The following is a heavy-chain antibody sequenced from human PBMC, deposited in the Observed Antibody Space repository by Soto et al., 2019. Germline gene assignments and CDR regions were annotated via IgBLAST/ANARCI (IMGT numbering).Heavy chain of an antibody. Sequence: SETLPLTCAVYGGSFSGYYWSWIRQPPGKGLEWIGEINHSGSTNYNPSIKSRVTISVDTSKNQFSLKLSSVTAADTAVYYCASHTYIVGVPAAIGRGWLDPWGQGTLVTVSS. V-gene: IGHV4-34*01. CDR2: INHSGST. CDR1: GGSFSGYY. CDR3: ASHTYIVGVPAAIGRGWLDP. D-gene: IGHD2-2*01. J-gene: IGHJ5*02.